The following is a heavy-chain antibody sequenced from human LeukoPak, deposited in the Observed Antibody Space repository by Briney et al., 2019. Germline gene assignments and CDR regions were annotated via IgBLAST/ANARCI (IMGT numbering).Heavy chain of an antibody. D-gene: IGHD3-9*01. V-gene: IGHV3-23*01. CDR1: GFTFSSYA. Sequence: GGSLRLSCAASGFTFSSYAMSWVPQAPGKGLEGVSTIRDSGWSTFYADSVKGRFTIPRHNYKIPLYQQTNRLRAEDTAVYYCAKDREGVRYFDWGQGTLVTVSS. CDR3: AKDREGVRYFD. CDR2: IRDSGWST. J-gene: IGHJ4*02.